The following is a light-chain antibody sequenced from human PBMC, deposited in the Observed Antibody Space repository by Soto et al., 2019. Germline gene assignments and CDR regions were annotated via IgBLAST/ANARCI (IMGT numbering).Light chain of an antibody. CDR3: CSYEGTYTSFV. Sequence: QSALTQARSVSGSPGQSVTISCTGSSSDVGGYNYVSWYQQQPGKAPKLLIYDVTIRTSGVSARFSGSKSGNTASLTISGLQAEDDADYFCCSYEGTYTSFVFGTGTKVTVL. CDR1: SSDVGGYNY. CDR2: DVT. J-gene: IGLJ1*01. V-gene: IGLV2-11*01.